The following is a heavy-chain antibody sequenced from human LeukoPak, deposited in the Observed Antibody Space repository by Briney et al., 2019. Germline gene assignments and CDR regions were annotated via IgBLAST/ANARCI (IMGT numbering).Heavy chain of an antibody. V-gene: IGHV4-61*02. D-gene: IGHD2-2*01. J-gene: IGHJ4*02. CDR1: GGSISSGSYY. Sequence: SQTLSLTCTVSGGSISSGSYYWSWIRQPAGKGLEWIGRSYTSGSTNYNPSLKSRVTISVDTSKNPFSLKLSSVTAADTAVYYCARMSLSYCSSTSCSNLIDYWGQGTLVTVSS. CDR3: ARMSLSYCSSTSCSNLIDY. CDR2: SYTSGST.